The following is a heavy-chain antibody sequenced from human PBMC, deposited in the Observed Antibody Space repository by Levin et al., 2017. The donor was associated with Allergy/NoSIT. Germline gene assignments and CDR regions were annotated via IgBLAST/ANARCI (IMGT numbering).Heavy chain of an antibody. CDR1: GFTFSIYS. CDR2: ISNDGTDK. D-gene: IGHD6-19*01. Sequence: PGGSLRLSCAGSGFTFSIYSMDWARQAPGKGLEWVAAISNDGTDKYYTESVRCRFTIFRDNSKNTLDLQMDSLREEDTAVYYCARDHSSGAGHFWGPGTLVTVAS. CDR3: ARDHSSGAGHF. J-gene: IGHJ4*02. V-gene: IGHV3-30*03.